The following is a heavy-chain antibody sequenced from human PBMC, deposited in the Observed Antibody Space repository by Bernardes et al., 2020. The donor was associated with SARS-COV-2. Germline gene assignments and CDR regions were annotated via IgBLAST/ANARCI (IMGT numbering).Heavy chain of an antibody. CDR3: ARMPYYYDSSGPLGGMDV. J-gene: IGHJ6*02. V-gene: IGHV1-2*02. Sequence: ASVKVSCKASGYTFTGYYMHWVRQAPGQGLEWMGWINPNSGGTNYAQKFQGRVTMTRDTSISTAYMELSRLRSDDTAVYYCARMPYYYDSSGPLGGMDVWGQATTVTVAS. D-gene: IGHD3-22*01. CDR1: GYTFTGYY. CDR2: INPNSGGT.